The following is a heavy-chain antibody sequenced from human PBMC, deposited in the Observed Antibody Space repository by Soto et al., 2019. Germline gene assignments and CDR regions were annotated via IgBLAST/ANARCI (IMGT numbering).Heavy chain of an antibody. V-gene: IGHV3-23*01. J-gene: IGHJ6*02. CDR3: AKDILEVTPGTHV. CDR2: IRGSATTT. CDR1: GFTFSNYA. Sequence: EVPLLESGGGLVQPGGSLRLSCIASGFTFSNYAMSWVRQAPGKGLEWVSAIRGSATTTYYADSVTGRFTISRHNSKNTLYLQMNSLRVEDTAIYYCAKDILEVTPGTHVWGQGTTVTVSS. D-gene: IGHD2-21*02.